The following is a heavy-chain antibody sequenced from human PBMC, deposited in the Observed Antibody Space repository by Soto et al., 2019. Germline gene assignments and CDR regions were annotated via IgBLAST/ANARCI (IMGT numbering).Heavy chain of an antibody. V-gene: IGHV3-23*01. Sequence: GGSLRLSCAASGFTFSNYAMSWVRQAPGKGLEWVSGLSASGGSTYYTDSVKGRFTISRDNSKNTLYLQMNSLRAEDTAVYYCAKAKVRVKGGFDYWGKGTLVTVS. J-gene: IGHJ4*02. CDR2: LSASGGST. CDR3: AKAKVRVKGGFDY. CDR1: GFTFSNYA. D-gene: IGHD3-10*01.